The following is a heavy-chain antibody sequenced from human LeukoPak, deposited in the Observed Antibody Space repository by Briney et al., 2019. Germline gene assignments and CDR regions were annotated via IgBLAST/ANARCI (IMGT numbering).Heavy chain of an antibody. V-gene: IGHV1-46*01. Sequence: ASVKVSCKASGYTFTTYYMHWVRQPPGQGLEWMGIINPSSGSATYAQKFQGRVTMTRDTSTSTVYMELRGLRSEDTAAYYCAREQVVGAVTYFDSWGQGTLVTV. CDR3: AREQVVGAVTYFDS. J-gene: IGHJ4*02. D-gene: IGHD2-15*01. CDR1: GYTFTTYY. CDR2: INPSSGSA.